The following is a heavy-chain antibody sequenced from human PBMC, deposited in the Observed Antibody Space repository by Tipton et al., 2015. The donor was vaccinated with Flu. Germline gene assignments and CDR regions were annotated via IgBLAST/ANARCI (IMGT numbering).Heavy chain of an antibody. Sequence: QLVQSGAEVKKPGASVKVSCKASGYTFTGYYMHWVRQAPGQGLEWMGRINPNSGGTNYAQKFQGRVTMTRDTSISTAYMELSRLRSDDTAVYYCAQRSKVRGVIINDYYGMDVWGQGTTVTVSS. D-gene: IGHD3-10*01. J-gene: IGHJ6*02. CDR1: GYTFTGYY. CDR3: AQRSKVRGVIINDYYGMDV. V-gene: IGHV1-2*06. CDR2: INPNSGGT.